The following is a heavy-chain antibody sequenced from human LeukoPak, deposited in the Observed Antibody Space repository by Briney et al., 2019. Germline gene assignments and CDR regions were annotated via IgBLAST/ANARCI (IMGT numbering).Heavy chain of an antibody. Sequence: SVKVSCKASGGTFSSYAISWVRQAPGQGLEWMGGIIPIFGTANYAQKFQGRATITADESTSTAYMELSSLRSEDTAVYYCARVPSYGTRRYFDYWGQGTLVTVSS. CDR3: ARVPSYGTRRYFDY. CDR2: IIPIFGTA. D-gene: IGHD5-18*01. V-gene: IGHV1-69*13. J-gene: IGHJ4*02. CDR1: GGTFSSYA.